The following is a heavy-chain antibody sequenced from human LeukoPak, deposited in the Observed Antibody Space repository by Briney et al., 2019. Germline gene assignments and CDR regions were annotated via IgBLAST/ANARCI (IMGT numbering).Heavy chain of an antibody. Sequence: PGGSLRLSCAASGFTVSSNYMSWVRQAPGKGLEWVSVIYSGGSTYYADSVKGRFTISRHNSKNTLYLQMNSLRAEDTAVYYCAKQRRIAAAPYYFDYWGQGTLVTVSS. CDR1: GFTVSSNY. J-gene: IGHJ4*02. D-gene: IGHD6-13*01. CDR2: IYSGGST. V-gene: IGHV3-66*02. CDR3: AKQRRIAAAPYYFDY.